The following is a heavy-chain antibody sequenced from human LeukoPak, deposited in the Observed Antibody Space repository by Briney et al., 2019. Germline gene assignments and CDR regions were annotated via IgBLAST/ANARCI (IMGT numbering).Heavy chain of an antibody. Sequence: ASVKVSCKASGYTFTSYGISWVRQAPGQGLEWMGIINPSGGSTSYAQKFQGRVTMTRDTSTSTVYMELSSLRSEDTAVYYCARAEGYYDSSGEWAFDYWGQGTLVTVSS. CDR3: ARAEGYYDSSGEWAFDY. V-gene: IGHV1-46*01. CDR2: INPSGGST. D-gene: IGHD3-22*01. J-gene: IGHJ4*02. CDR1: GYTFTSYG.